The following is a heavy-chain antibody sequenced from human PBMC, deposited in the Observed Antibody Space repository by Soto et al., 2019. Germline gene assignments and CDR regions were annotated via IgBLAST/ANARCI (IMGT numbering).Heavy chain of an antibody. V-gene: IGHV4-59*08. CDR3: ARLSYYYYMDV. CDR1: GGSISSYY. Sequence: PSETLSLTCTVSGGSISSYYWSWIRQPPGKGLEWIGYIYHSGSTNYNPSLKSRVTISVDTSKNQFSLKLSSVTAADTAVYFCARLSYYYYMDVWGKGTTVTVSS. J-gene: IGHJ6*03. CDR2: IYHSGST.